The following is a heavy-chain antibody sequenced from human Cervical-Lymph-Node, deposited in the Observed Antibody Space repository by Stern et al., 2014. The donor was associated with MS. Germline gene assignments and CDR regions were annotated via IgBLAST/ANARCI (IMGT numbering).Heavy chain of an antibody. D-gene: IGHD3-22*01. CDR2: IVAGRGNT. CDR3: AAEPMYYSDSVGAFDI. J-gene: IGHJ3*02. Sequence: QLVQSGPEVKKPGTSVKVSCKASGFTFTSSAVQWVRQARGQSLEWIGWIVAGRGNTNYAQKFQGIVTLTRDMSTSTAYMELSSLRSEDTAVYYCAAEPMYYSDSVGAFDIWGQGTMVTVSS. V-gene: IGHV1-58*01. CDR1: GFTFTSSA.